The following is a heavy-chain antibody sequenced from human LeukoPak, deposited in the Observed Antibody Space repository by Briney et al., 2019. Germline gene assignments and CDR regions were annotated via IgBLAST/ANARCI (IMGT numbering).Heavy chain of an antibody. Sequence: GASVKVSCKASGGTFSSYAISWVRQAPGQGLEWMGRIIPILGIANYAQKFQGRVTITADKSTSTAYMELSSLRSEDTAVYYCARGLVVVVPAAIEKGYDYYGMDVWGQGTTVTVSS. J-gene: IGHJ6*02. CDR3: ARGLVVVVPAAIEKGYDYYGMDV. CDR1: GGTFSSYA. D-gene: IGHD2-2*01. CDR2: IIPILGIA. V-gene: IGHV1-69*04.